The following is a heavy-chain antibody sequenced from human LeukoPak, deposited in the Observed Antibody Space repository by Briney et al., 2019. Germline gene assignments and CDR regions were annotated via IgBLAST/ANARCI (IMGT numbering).Heavy chain of an antibody. Sequence: GGSLRLSCAASGFTFSSYAMHWVRQAPGKGLEYVSAISSNGGSTYYANSVKGRFTISRDNSKNTLYLQMGSLRAEDMAVYYCARDFCAGSPYYYFDYWGQGTLVTVSS. CDR2: ISSNGGST. D-gene: IGHD3-10*02. V-gene: IGHV3-64*01. J-gene: IGHJ4*02. CDR3: ARDFCAGSPYYYFDY. CDR1: GFTFSSYA.